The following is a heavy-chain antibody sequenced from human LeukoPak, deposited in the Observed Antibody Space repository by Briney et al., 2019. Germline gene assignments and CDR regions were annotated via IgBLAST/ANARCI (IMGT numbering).Heavy chain of an antibody. Sequence: ASVTVSFKASGYPFTIYDIHGVRQAPGQGLAWMGWMNPYSGNTGYLQKFQGRVTITRNTSISTACMQLSILRSGDTASYFFSRGPGSRHWGEGTLVTVS. D-gene: IGHD3-10*01. CDR1: GYPFTIYD. CDR3: SRGPGSRH. CDR2: MNPYSGNT. J-gene: IGHJ4*02. V-gene: IGHV1-8*01.